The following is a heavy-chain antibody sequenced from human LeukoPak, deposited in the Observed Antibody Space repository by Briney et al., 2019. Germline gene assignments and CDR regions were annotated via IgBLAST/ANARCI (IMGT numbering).Heavy chain of an antibody. Sequence: SVKVSCKASGGTFSSYAISWVRQAPGQGLEWMGRIIPIFGIANYAQKFQGRVTITADKSTSIAYMELSSLRSEDTAVYYCAREGYYDSSGYYPPAYYFDYRGQGTLVTVSS. CDR3: AREGYYDSSGYYPPAYYFDY. CDR2: IIPIFGIA. J-gene: IGHJ4*02. D-gene: IGHD3-22*01. V-gene: IGHV1-69*04. CDR1: GGTFSSYA.